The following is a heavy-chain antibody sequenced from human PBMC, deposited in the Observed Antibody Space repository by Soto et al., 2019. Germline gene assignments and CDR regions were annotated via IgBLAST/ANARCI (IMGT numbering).Heavy chain of an antibody. CDR2: IYPGDSDT. J-gene: IGHJ5*02. D-gene: IGHD3-3*01. CDR1: GYSFTSYW. CDR3: ARALRGDFWSGYSYNWFDP. V-gene: IGHV5-51*01. Sequence: GESLKISCKGSGYSFTSYWIGWVRQMPGKGLEWMGIIYPGDSDTRYSPSFQGQVTISADKSISTAYLQWSSLKASDTAMYYCARALRGDFWSGYSYNWFDPWGQGTLVTVSS.